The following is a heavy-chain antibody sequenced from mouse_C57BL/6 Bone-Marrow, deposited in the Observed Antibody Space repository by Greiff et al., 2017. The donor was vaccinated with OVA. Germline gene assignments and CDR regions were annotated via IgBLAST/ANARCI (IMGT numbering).Heavy chain of an antibody. CDR2: ISSGGSYT. CDR3: ARQGYDYVFFGY. V-gene: IGHV5-6*01. J-gene: IGHJ2*01. CDR1: GFTFSSYG. Sequence: EVQGVESGGDLVKPGGSLKLSCAASGFTFSSYGMSWVRQPPDKRLEWVATISSGGSYTYYPDSVKGRFTISRDNAKNTLYLQMSSLKSEDTAMYYCARQGYDYVFFGYWGQGTTLTVSS. D-gene: IGHD2-4*01.